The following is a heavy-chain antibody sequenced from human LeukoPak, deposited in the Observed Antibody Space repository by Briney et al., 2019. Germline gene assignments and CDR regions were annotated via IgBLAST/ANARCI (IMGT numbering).Heavy chain of an antibody. D-gene: IGHD3-22*01. CDR1: GYAFTGYY. Sequence: GASVKVSCKASGYAFTGYYMHWVRQAPGQGLEWMGWINPNSGGTNYAQKFQGRVTMTRDTSTSTVYMELSSLRSEDTAVYYCARAPPDDSSGTDAFDIWGQGTMVTVSS. CDR3: ARAPPDDSSGTDAFDI. J-gene: IGHJ3*02. V-gene: IGHV1-2*02. CDR2: INPNSGGT.